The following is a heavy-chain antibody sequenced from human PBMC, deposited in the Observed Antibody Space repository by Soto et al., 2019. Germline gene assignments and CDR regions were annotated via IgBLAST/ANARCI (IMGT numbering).Heavy chain of an antibody. Sequence: GGSLRLSCAASGFTVSSNYMSWVRQAPGKGLEWVSVIYSGGSTYYADSVKGRFTISRDNSKYTLYLQMNSLRAEDTAVYYCAREGGYCSSTSCYTTNYYYYYGMDVWGQGTTVTVSS. J-gene: IGHJ6*02. CDR1: GFTVSSNY. V-gene: IGHV3-53*01. D-gene: IGHD2-2*02. CDR2: IYSGGST. CDR3: AREGGYCSSTSCYTTNYYYYYGMDV.